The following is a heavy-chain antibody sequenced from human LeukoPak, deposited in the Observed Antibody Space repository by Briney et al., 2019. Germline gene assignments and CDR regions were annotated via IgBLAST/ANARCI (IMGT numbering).Heavy chain of an antibody. D-gene: IGHD3-22*01. Sequence: PGGSLRLSCAASGFTVSSNYMSWVRQAPGQGLEWVSIIYSGGETYYADSVKGRFTISRDNSKNTLHLQMNSLRAEDTAVYYCARDHGYYESNWFDPWGQGTLVTVSS. V-gene: IGHV3-53*01. CDR3: ARDHGYYESNWFDP. CDR1: GFTVSSNY. CDR2: IYSGGET. J-gene: IGHJ5*02.